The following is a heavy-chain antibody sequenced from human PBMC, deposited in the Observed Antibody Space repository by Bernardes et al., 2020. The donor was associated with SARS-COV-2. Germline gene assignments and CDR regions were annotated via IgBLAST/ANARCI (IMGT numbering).Heavy chain of an antibody. D-gene: IGHD3-3*01. CDR3: ARHLIRITILGVVNNWFDP. V-gene: IGHV4-39*01. CDR2: IYDSGST. J-gene: IGHJ5*02. Sequence: SETLSLTCTVSGGSISSSSYYWGWIRQPPGKGLEWIGSIYDSGSTYYNPSLKSRVTISVDTSKNQFSLKLSSVTAADTAVYYCARHLIRITILGVVNNWFDPWGQGTLVTVSS. CDR1: GGSISSSSYY.